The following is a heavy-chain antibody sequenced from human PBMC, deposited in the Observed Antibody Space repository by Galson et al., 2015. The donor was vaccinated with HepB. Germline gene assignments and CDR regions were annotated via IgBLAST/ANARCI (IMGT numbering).Heavy chain of an antibody. CDR1: GYSFTSYW. CDR2: IFPGDSDT. D-gene: IGHD2-8*01. J-gene: IGHJ5*02. V-gene: IGHV5-51*01. CDR3: ARHLRYCTRGVCSEWLDP. Sequence: QSGAEVKKPGESLKISCKGSGYSFTSYWVAWVRQMPGKGLEWMGVIFPGDSDTIYSPSFQGQVTFSADKSINTAYLQWSSLKASDTAIYYCARHLRYCTRGVCSEWLDPWGQGTLVTVPS.